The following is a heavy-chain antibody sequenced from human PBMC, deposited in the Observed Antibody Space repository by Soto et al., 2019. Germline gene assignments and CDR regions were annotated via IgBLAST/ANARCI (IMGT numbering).Heavy chain of an antibody. V-gene: IGHV1-69*13. Sequence: GASVKVSCKASGGTFSSYAISWVRQAPGQGLEWMGGIIPIFGTANYAQKFQGRVTITADESTSTAYMELSSLRSEDTAVYYCARGGWYSSSRYHFDYWGQGTLVTVPQ. J-gene: IGHJ4*02. CDR2: IIPIFGTA. CDR1: GGTFSSYA. CDR3: ARGGWYSSSRYHFDY. D-gene: IGHD6-13*01.